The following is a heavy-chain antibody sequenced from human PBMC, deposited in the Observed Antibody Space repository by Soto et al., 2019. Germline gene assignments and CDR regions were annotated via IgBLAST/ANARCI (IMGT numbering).Heavy chain of an antibody. CDR3: ARTPGPEVAASLGYYYFSGMDV. D-gene: IGHD2-15*01. CDR2: IHPGDSDT. CDR1: GYSFTSYW. J-gene: IGHJ6*02. Sequence: GESLKISCEASGYSFTSYWIGWVRQMPGKGLEWMGIIHPGDSDTKYSPSFQGQVTISVDKSITTAYLQWSSLKASDTAMYCCARTPGPEVAASLGYYYFSGMDVWGQGTTVTVSS. V-gene: IGHV5-51*01.